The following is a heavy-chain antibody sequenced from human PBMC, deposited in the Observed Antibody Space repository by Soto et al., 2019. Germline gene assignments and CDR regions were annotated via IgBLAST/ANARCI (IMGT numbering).Heavy chain of an antibody. CDR2: IWAHGTDQ. D-gene: IGHD1-1*01. J-gene: IGHJ4*02. V-gene: IGHV3-33*06. CDR3: GKDIRSGSIDY. Sequence: GESLKISCAASGYSITNNGMHWVRQAPGKGLEWVALIWAHGTDQYYADSVKGRFTASRDTSTNTVYLQMNSLRAEDTARYYCGKDIRSGSIDYWGQGTLVTVSS. CDR1: GYSITNNG.